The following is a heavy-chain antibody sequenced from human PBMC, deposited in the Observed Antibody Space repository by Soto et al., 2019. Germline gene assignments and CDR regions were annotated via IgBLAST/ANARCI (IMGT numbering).Heavy chain of an antibody. J-gene: IGHJ3*02. CDR2: IGTAGDT. CDR3: ARDSLVTGAFDI. D-gene: IGHD2-21*02. V-gene: IGHV3-13*01. Sequence: QPGGSLRLSCAASGFTFSSYDMHWVRQATGKGLEWVSAIGTAGDTYYPGSVKGRFTISRENAKNSLYLQMNSLRAGDTAVYYCARDSLVTGAFDIWGQGTMVTVSS. CDR1: GFTFSSYD.